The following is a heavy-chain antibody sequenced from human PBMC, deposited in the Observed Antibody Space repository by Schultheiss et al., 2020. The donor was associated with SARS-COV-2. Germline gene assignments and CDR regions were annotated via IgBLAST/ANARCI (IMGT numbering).Heavy chain of an antibody. V-gene: IGHV3-33*01. CDR2: VWYDGNNK. CDR1: GFTFSSYA. CDR3: ARDRRIRGYSPHFDY. D-gene: IGHD3-10*01. J-gene: IGHJ4*02. Sequence: GESLKISCAASGFTFSSYAMHWVRQAPGKGLDWVALVWYDGNNKYYADSVRGRFAISRDNSKNTLSLQMNSLRGEDTAVYYCARDRRIRGYSPHFDYWGQGTLVTVSS.